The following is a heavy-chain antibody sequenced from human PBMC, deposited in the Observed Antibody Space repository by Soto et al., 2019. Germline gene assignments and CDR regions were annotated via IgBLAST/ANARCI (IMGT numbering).Heavy chain of an antibody. CDR1: GDRFTPYW. CDR3: ARNDNYAV. Sequence: GESLTSSCKSSGDRFTPYWIGWVLQMPGKGLEWMGIIYPSDSDTRYSPSFQGQVTISADESISTVYLQWSSLKASDTAIYYCARNDNYAVWGQGTLFTVSS. D-gene: IGHD4-4*01. J-gene: IGHJ4*02. V-gene: IGHV5-51*01. CDR2: IYPSDSDT.